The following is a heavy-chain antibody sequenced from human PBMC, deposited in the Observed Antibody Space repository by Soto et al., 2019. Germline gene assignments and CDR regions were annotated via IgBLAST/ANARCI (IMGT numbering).Heavy chain of an antibody. V-gene: IGHV3-21*01. CDR3: ARAHRGGSHY. CDR1: GFTFSSYS. J-gene: IGHJ4*02. D-gene: IGHD2-15*01. CDR2: ISSSSSYI. Sequence: EVQLVESGGGLVKPGGSLRLSCAASGFTFSSYSMNWVRQAPGKGLEWVSSISSSSSYIYYADSVKGRFTISRDNAKNSLYLQRNSLRAEDTAVYYCARAHRGGSHYWGQGTLVTVSS.